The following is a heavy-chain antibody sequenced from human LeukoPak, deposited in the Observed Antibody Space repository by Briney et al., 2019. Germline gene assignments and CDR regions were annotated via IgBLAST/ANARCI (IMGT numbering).Heavy chain of an antibody. J-gene: IGHJ4*02. CDR1: AFTFSGYS. D-gene: IGHD3-10*01. CDR3: VRESRFHFDY. Sequence: GGSLRLSCAASAFTFSGYSMTWVRQAPGKGLEWVSYISSSSGIMSYADSVMGRFTISRDNAKNSLYLQMISLRDEDTAVYYGVRESRFHFDYWGQGALVAVSS. CDR2: ISSSSGIM. V-gene: IGHV3-48*02.